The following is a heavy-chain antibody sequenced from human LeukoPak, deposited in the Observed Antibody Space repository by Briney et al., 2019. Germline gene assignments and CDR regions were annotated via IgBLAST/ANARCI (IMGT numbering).Heavy chain of an antibody. CDR1: GYTFSDYT. J-gene: IGHJ4*02. D-gene: IGHD3-3*01. V-gene: IGHV1-3*01. CDR2: INGGNDNT. Sequence: GASVKVSCKASGYTFSDYTIHWVRQAPGQRLEWMGWINGGNDNTKYSQKFQGRVTITSDTSASTAYMELSSLRSEDAAVYYCARENWEEVFGAVTVDWGQGTLVTVSS. CDR3: ARENWEEVFGAVTVD.